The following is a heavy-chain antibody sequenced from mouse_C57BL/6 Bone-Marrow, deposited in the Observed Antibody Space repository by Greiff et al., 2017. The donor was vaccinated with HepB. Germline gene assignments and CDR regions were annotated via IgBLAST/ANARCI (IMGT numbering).Heavy chain of an antibody. V-gene: IGHV1-81*01. Sequence: LVESGAELARPGASVKLSCKASGYTFTSYGISWVKQRTGQGLEWIGEIYPGSGNTYYNEKFKGKATLTADKSSSTAYMELRSLTSEDSAVYFCARRGSSGYALDYWGQGTTLTVSS. D-gene: IGHD3-2*02. CDR2: IYPGSGNT. J-gene: IGHJ2*01. CDR3: ARRGSSGYALDY. CDR1: GYTFTSYG.